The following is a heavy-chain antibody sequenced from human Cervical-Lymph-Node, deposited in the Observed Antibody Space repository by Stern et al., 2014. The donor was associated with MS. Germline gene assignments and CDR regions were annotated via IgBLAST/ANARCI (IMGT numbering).Heavy chain of an antibody. CDR3: ARSHSKWLVHDAFDI. Sequence: VQLVESGGGLVKPGGSLRLSCAASGFTFSDYYMSWIRQAPGKGLAGVSSISSSGSSIYYADSVKGRFTISRDNAKNSLYLQMNSLRAEDTAVYYCARSHSKWLVHDAFDIWGQGTMVSVSS. CDR1: GFTFSDYY. CDR2: ISSSGSSI. D-gene: IGHD6-19*01. V-gene: IGHV3-11*01. J-gene: IGHJ3*02.